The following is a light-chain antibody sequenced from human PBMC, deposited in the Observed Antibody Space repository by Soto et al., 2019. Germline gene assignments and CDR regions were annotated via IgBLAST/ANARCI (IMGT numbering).Light chain of an antibody. CDR1: QSVSSN. CDR3: QHYNNWPPIT. J-gene: IGKJ5*01. Sequence: EIVMTQSPATLSVSPGERATLSCRASQSVSSNLAWYQQKPGQAPRLLIYGASTRATGIPARVSGSGSGTEFTLTISSLQSEDFAVYYCQHYNNWPPITFGHGTRLEIK. V-gene: IGKV3-15*01. CDR2: GAS.